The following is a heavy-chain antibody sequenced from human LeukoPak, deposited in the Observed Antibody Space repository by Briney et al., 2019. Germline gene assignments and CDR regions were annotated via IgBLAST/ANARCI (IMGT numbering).Heavy chain of an antibody. CDR1: GFTFDDYA. J-gene: IGHJ1*01. Sequence: GGSLRLSCAASGFTFDDYAMHWVRQATGKGLEWVSLISGDGGSTYYADSVKGRFTISRDNSKNSLYLQMNSLRTEDTALYYCAKDIRYYGSRSYRHFQHWGQGTLVTVSS. D-gene: IGHD3-10*01. V-gene: IGHV3-43*02. CDR2: ISGDGGST. CDR3: AKDIRYYGSRSYRHFQH.